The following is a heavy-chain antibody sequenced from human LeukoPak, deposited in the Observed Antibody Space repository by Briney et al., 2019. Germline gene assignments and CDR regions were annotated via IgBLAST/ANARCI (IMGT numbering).Heavy chain of an antibody. CDR1: GFTFSSYA. Sequence: GGSLRLSCAASGFTFSSYAMSWVRQAPGKGLEWVSTIIASGGSTNYADSVKGRFTISRDNSKNTLYLQMNSLRAEDTAVYYCAKGLPGIAVAGTGDYWGQGALVTVSS. D-gene: IGHD6-19*01. CDR2: IIASGGST. CDR3: AKGLPGIAVAGTGDY. J-gene: IGHJ4*02. V-gene: IGHV3-23*01.